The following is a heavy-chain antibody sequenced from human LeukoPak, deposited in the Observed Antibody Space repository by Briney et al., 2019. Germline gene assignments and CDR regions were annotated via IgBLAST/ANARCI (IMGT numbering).Heavy chain of an antibody. CDR3: ARASQDIVATIGWNWFDP. J-gene: IGHJ5*02. Sequence: SETLSLTCTVSGGSISSYYWSWIRQPPGKGLEWIGYIYYSGSTSYNPSLKSRVTISVDTSKNQFSLKLSSVTAADTAVYYCARASQDIVATIGWNWFDPWGQGTLVTVSS. V-gene: IGHV4-59*01. CDR2: IYYSGST. CDR1: GGSISSYY. D-gene: IGHD5-12*01.